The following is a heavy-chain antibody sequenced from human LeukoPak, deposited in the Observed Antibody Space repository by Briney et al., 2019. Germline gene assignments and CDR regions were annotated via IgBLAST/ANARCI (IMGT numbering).Heavy chain of an antibody. Sequence: ASVKVSCKASGGTFSSYAISWVRQAPGQGLEWMGRIIPILGIANYAQKFQGRVTMTRDTSTSTVYMELSSLRSEDTAVYYCARHSSGYYSLWGQGTLVTVSS. CDR3: ARHSSGYYSL. CDR1: GGTFSSYA. D-gene: IGHD3-22*01. V-gene: IGHV1-69*04. J-gene: IGHJ4*02. CDR2: IIPILGIA.